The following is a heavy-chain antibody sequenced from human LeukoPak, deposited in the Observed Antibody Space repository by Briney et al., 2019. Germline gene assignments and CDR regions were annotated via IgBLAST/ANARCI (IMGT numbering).Heavy chain of an antibody. CDR1: GYTFTSHD. Sequence: ASVKVSCKASGYTFTSHDINWERQATGQGLGWMGWMNPDSGNTGYAQKFQGRVSMIRNTSISTAYLELRRLRSEDTAVYYCTRGSGGPIWGQGTPVTVSS. CDR2: MNPDSGNT. J-gene: IGHJ4*02. V-gene: IGHV1-8*01. D-gene: IGHD1-26*01. CDR3: TRGSGGPI.